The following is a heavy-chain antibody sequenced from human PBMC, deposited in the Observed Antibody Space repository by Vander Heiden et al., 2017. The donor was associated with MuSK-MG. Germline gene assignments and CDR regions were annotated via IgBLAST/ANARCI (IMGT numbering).Heavy chain of an antibody. D-gene: IGHD3-22*01. CDR2: ISGSGGST. CDR3: AKGPDSSGSVALPGGY. Sequence: EVQLLESGGGLVQPGGSLRLSCAASGFTFNSYAMSWVRQVQGKGLEWVSAISGSGGSTYYADSVKGRFTISRDNSKNTLYLQMNSMRAEDTAVYYCAKGPDSSGSVALPGGYWGQGTLVTVSS. J-gene: IGHJ4*02. V-gene: IGHV3-23*01. CDR1: GFTFNSYA.